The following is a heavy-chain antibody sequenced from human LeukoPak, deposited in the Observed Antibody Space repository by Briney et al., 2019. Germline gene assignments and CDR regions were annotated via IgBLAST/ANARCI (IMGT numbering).Heavy chain of an antibody. CDR1: GGSVSHYY. CDR3: ARTLVRLGMDV. Sequence: SETLSLTCNVSGGSVSHYYWSWIRQPPGKGLEWIGYMYYGGSSNYNPSLKSRVTISVDTSKNQFSLKLSSVTAADTAVYYCARTLVRLGMDVWGQGTTVTVSS. J-gene: IGHJ6*02. V-gene: IGHV4-59*02. D-gene: IGHD3-10*01. CDR2: MYYGGSS.